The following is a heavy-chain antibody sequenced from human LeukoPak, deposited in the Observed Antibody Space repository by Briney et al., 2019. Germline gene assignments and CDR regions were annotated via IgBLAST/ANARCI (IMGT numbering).Heavy chain of an antibody. V-gene: IGHV1-46*01. Sequence: ASVKVSCKASGYTFTSYYMHWVRQAPGQGLEWMGIINPSGGSTSYAQKFQGRVTMTRDTSTSTVYMELSSLRSEDTAVYYCARVPPEQQWLTNNWFDPWGQGTLVTVSS. CDR2: INPSGGST. J-gene: IGHJ5*02. CDR3: ARVPPEQQWLTNNWFDP. D-gene: IGHD6-19*01. CDR1: GYTFTSYY.